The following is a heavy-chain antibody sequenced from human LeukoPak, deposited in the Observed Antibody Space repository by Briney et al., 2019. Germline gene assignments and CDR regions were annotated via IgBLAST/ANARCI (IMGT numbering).Heavy chain of an antibody. Sequence: GGSLRLSCAASGFTFSNAWMSWVRQAPGKGLEWVGRIKSKTDGGTTGYAAPVKGRFTISRDDSKNTLYLQMNSLKTEDTAVYYCTTDLSYYDSSGYYQTLDYWGQGTLVTVSS. CDR2: IKSKTDGGTT. CDR1: GFTFSNAW. V-gene: IGHV3-15*01. D-gene: IGHD3-22*01. J-gene: IGHJ4*02. CDR3: TTDLSYYDSSGYYQTLDY.